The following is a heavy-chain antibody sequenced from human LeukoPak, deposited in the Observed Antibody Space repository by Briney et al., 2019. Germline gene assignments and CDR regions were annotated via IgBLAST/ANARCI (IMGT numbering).Heavy chain of an antibody. J-gene: IGHJ4*02. CDR1: GFTFSSYW. D-gene: IGHD5-12*01. CDR2: IKQDGSEK. V-gene: IGHV3-7*05. Sequence: GGSLRLSCAASGFTFSSYWMTWVRQAPGKGLGWVASIKQDGSEKCYVGSVKGRFTISRDNAKSSLYLHMNSLRAEDTAVYFCARGGGLFDYWGQGTLVTVSS. CDR3: ARGGGLFDY.